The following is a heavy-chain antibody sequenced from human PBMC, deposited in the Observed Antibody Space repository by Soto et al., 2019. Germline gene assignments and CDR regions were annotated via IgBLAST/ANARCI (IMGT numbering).Heavy chain of an antibody. CDR1: GYTFIGYY. V-gene: IGHV1-2*02. CDR2: INPNSGST. J-gene: IGHJ3*02. CDR3: ARYCSSVSCYDEI. D-gene: IGHD2-15*01. Sequence: SVKVSCKASGYTFIGYYIHWVRQAPGQGLEWMGWINPNSGSTNYAQKFQGRVTMTKDTSISTTYMDLSRLRSDDTAVYYCARYCSSVSCYDEIWGQGTMVTVSS.